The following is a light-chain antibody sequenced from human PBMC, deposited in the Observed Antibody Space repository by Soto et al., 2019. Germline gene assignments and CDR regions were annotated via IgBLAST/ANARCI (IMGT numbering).Light chain of an antibody. CDR1: ESISGW. J-gene: IGKJ1*01. CDR2: DAS. V-gene: IGKV1-5*01. Sequence: DIQMTQSPPTLSASAGDRVTITCRASESISGWLAWYQQKPGKAPKLLIYDASTLQSGVPSRVSGSGSGTEFTLTISSLQPDDFATYYCQQYNTYPWTFGQGTKVDIK. CDR3: QQYNTYPWT.